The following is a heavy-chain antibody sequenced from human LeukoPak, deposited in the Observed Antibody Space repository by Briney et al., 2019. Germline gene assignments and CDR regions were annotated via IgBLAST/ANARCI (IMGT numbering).Heavy chain of an antibody. V-gene: IGHV1-46*01. J-gene: IGHJ3*02. D-gene: IGHD3-10*01. CDR1: GYTLTSYY. CDR2: IDPSGVST. CDR3: ARGGRFGESRAFDI. Sequence: ASVKVSCKASGYTLTSYYMHWVRQATGQGLEWMGIIDPSGVSTSYAQKFQGRVTMTRNTSISTAYMELSSLRSEDTAVYYCARGGRFGESRAFDIWGQGTMVTDSS.